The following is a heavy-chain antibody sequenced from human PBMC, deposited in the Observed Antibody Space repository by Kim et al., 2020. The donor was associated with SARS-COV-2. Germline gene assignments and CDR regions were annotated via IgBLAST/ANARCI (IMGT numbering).Heavy chain of an antibody. CDR3: ARRVATVPYYYYGMDV. V-gene: IGHV5-10-1*01. J-gene: IGHJ6*02. Sequence: PSFQGHVTISADKSISTAYLQWSSLKASDTAMYYCARRVATVPYYYYGMDVWGQGTTVTVSS. D-gene: IGHD5-12*01.